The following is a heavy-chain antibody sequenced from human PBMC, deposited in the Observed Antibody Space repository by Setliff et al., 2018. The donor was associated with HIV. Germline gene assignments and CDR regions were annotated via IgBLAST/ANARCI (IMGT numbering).Heavy chain of an antibody. J-gene: IGHJ4*02. D-gene: IGHD5-12*01. CDR1: GYGFTNFG. CDR2: VSPYHGTT. CDR3: ARDNRTGYSGGWPLDY. V-gene: IGHV1-18*01. Sequence: ASVKVSCKASGYGFTNFGISWVRLAPGQGLEWMGWVSPYHGTTDYAQKFQGRVTMTADTSTRTAYLELRTLRSDDTAVYYCARDNRTGYSGGWPLDYWGQGTVVTVSS.